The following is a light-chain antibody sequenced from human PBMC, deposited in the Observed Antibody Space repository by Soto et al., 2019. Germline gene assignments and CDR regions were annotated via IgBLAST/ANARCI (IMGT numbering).Light chain of an antibody. V-gene: IGKV3-20*01. CDR3: QQYGSSPFT. Sequence: EIVLTQSTGTRSLSPGERATLSCRASQSVSSSYLAWYQQKPGQAPRLLIYGASSRATGIPDRFSGSGSGTDFTLTLSRLAPEDFAVYYWQQYGSSPFTFGHGTRLEIK. CDR2: GAS. J-gene: IGKJ5*01. CDR1: QSVSSSY.